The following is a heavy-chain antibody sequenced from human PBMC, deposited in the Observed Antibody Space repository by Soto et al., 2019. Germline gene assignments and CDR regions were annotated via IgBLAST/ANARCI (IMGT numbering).Heavy chain of an antibody. CDR1: GYTFTSYY. Sequence: GASVKVSCKASGYTFTSYYMHWVRQAPGQGLEWMGIINPSGGSTSYAQKFQGRVTMTRDTSTSTVYMELSSLRSEDTAVYYCARAERYYYDSSGYYLEVSDASDIWGQGTMVTLSS. J-gene: IGHJ3*02. CDR2: INPSGGST. V-gene: IGHV1-46*01. CDR3: ARAERYYYDSSGYYLEVSDASDI. D-gene: IGHD3-22*01.